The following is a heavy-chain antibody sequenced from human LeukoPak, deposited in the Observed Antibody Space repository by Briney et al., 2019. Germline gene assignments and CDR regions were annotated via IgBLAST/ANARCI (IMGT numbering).Heavy chain of an antibody. V-gene: IGHV4-59*12. CDR2: VYHTGST. CDR3: ARGRRFDY. J-gene: IGHJ4*02. Sequence: SETLSLTCTVSSGSISSYYWSWVRQPPGKGLEWIGYVYHTGSTKYNPSLKSRVTISVDTSKNQFSLKLSSVTAADTAVYYCARGRRFDYWGQGTLVTVSS. CDR1: SGSISSYY.